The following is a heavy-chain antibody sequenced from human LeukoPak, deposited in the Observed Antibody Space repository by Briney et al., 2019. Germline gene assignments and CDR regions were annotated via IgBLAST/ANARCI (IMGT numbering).Heavy chain of an antibody. J-gene: IGHJ4*02. CDR2: IYYSGST. D-gene: IGHD3-10*01. Sequence: SETLSLTCTVSGVSINNYYWSWIRQPPGKGLEWIGYIYYSGSTNYNPSLKSRVTISIDTSKNQFSLKLSSVTAADTAVYYCAKSSGIYYNGDFDYWGQGPLATFSS. V-gene: IGHV4-59*01. CDR1: GVSINNYY. CDR3: AKSSGIYYNGDFDY.